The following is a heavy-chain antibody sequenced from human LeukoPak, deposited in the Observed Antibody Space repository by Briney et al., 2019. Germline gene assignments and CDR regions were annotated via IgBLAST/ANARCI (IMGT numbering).Heavy chain of an antibody. CDR3: ARDLYEVTEPLVDY. J-gene: IGHJ4*02. D-gene: IGHD2-21*02. Sequence: GGSLRLSCAASGFTFSDYYMSWIRQAPGKGLEWVSYISSSGSTIYYADSVKGRFTISRDNAKNSLFLQMNSLRAEDTAVYYCARDLYEVTEPLVDYWGQGTLVTVSS. CDR1: GFTFSDYY. V-gene: IGHV3-11*04. CDR2: ISSSGSTI.